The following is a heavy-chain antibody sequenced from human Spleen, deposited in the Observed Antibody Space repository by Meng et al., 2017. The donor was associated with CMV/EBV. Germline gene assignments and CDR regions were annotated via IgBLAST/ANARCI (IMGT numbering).Heavy chain of an antibody. CDR2: IHYSGST. V-gene: IGHV4-31*03. D-gene: IGHD3-22*01. J-gene: IGHJ5*02. CDR1: GGSISSGTYY. Sequence: QLPLQASAPGLFKPSQTLSLPCPVSGGSISSGTYYWGWIRQLPGKGLEWIAYIHYSGSTYYSPSLKSRVTISVDTSRNQLSLKLSSMTAADTAVYYCARYVFDSSSLYSNWFDPWGQGTLVTVSS. CDR3: ARYVFDSSSLYSNWFDP.